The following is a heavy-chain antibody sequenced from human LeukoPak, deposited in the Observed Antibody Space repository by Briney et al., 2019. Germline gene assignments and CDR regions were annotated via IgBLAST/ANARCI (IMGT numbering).Heavy chain of an antibody. CDR2: INHSGST. Sequence: PSETLSLTCAVYGGSFSGYYWSWIRQPPGKGLEWIGEINHSGSTNYNPSLKSRVTISVDTSKNQFSLKLSSVTAADTAVYYCARGGARDFDWSTRNWFDPWGQGTLVTVSS. CDR3: ARGGARDFDWSTRNWFDP. J-gene: IGHJ5*02. V-gene: IGHV4-34*01. D-gene: IGHD3-9*01. CDR1: GGSFSGYY.